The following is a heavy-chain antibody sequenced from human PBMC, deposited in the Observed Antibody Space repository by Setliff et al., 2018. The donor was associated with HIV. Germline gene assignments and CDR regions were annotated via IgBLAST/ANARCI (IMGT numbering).Heavy chain of an antibody. V-gene: IGHV4-34*01. D-gene: IGHD6-13*01. J-gene: IGHJ4*02. CDR1: GGSFSNYY. CDR3: ARDSSTAVDGGDNYFDY. Sequence: SETLSLTCAVYGGSFSNYYWSWIRQSPGKGLEWIGEIYHSGSTIYNPSLKSRVTISVDTSKNQFSLKLNSVTAADTAVYYCARDSSTAVDGGDNYFDYWGQGTLVTVSS. CDR2: IYHSGST.